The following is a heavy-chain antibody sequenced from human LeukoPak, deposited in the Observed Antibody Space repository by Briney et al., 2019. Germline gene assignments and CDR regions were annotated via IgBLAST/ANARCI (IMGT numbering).Heavy chain of an antibody. Sequence: GASVKVSCTASGGTFSSYAISWVRQAPGQGLEWMGRIIPILGIANYAQKFQGRVTITADKSTSTAYMELSSLRSEDTAVYYCASNYYDSSGYSLYWGQGTLVTVSS. CDR3: ASNYYDSSGYSLY. J-gene: IGHJ4*02. V-gene: IGHV1-69*04. D-gene: IGHD3-22*01. CDR2: IIPILGIA. CDR1: GGTFSSYA.